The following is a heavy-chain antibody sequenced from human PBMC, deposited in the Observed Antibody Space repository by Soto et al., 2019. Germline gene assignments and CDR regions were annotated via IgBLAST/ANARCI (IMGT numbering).Heavy chain of an antibody. D-gene: IGHD3-9*01. V-gene: IGHV1-18*01. CDR1: GYTFTHFY. CDR2: ISPHNFNT. Sequence: QVQLEQSGAEVKKPGDSVKVSCKASGYTFTHFYITWVRQAPGQGLEWMGAISPHNFNTNYAQKFRGMVTLTTEQSTNSSYRGLRSLTSDDTAVYYCARDEGGYDILTGYYKAHHFDYWGQGVPVTVSS. J-gene: IGHJ4*02. CDR3: ARDEGGYDILTGYYKAHHFDY.